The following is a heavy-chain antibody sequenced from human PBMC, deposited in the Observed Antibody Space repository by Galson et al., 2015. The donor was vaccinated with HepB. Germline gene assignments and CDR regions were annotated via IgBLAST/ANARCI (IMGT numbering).Heavy chain of an antibody. Sequence: QSGAEVKKPGESLKISCKGSTYSFTGYWIGWVRQMPGKGLEWMGIVYPGDSDTKYSPSFQGQVTMSADKSINTAYLQWNSLRASDTAIYYCVRLSRGAELDYWGPGTLVTVSP. CDR2: VYPGDSDT. CDR3: VRLSRGAELDY. J-gene: IGHJ4*02. CDR1: TYSFTGYW. D-gene: IGHD3-10*01. V-gene: IGHV5-51*01.